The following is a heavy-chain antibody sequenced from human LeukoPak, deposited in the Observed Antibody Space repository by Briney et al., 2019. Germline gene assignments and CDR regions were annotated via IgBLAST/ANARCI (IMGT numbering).Heavy chain of an antibody. D-gene: IGHD3-22*01. J-gene: IGHJ3*02. CDR1: GFTFSRYG. CDR3: AKDRDTMIVVVMDAFDI. CDR2: IRYDGSNK. V-gene: IGHV3-30*02. Sequence: PGGSLRLSCAASGFTFSRYGMHWVRQAPGKGLEWVAFIRYDGSNKYYADSVKGRFTISRDNSKNTLYLQMNSLRAEDTAVYYCAKDRDTMIVVVMDAFDIWGQGTMVTVSS.